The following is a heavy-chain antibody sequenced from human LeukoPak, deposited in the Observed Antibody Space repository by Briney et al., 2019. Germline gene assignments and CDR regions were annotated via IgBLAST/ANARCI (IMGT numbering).Heavy chain of an antibody. CDR3: AKSFRSTSLDY. J-gene: IGHJ4*02. V-gene: IGHV3-53*01. CDR2: IYSGGFT. Sequence: GGSLRLSCAASGFTVSSSYMSWVRQAPGKGLEWVSVIYSGGFTYYADSVKGRFTISRDNSKNTLYLQMNSLRAGDTAVYYCAKSFRSTSLDYWGQGTLVTVSS. D-gene: IGHD2-2*01. CDR1: GFTVSSSY.